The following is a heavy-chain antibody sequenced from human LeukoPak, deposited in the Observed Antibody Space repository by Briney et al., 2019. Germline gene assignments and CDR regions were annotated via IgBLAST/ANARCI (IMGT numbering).Heavy chain of an antibody. V-gene: IGHV4-34*01. CDR2: INLSGST. J-gene: IGHJ4*02. D-gene: IGHD2-15*01. CDR3: ARDSLSGGSFDY. CDR1: GGSFSGYY. Sequence: TSETLSLTCAVYGGSFSGYYWSWIRQPPGKGLEWIGEINLSGSTNYNPSLKSRVTISVDTSKHQFSLKLSSVTAADTAVYYCARDSLSGGSFDYWGQGTLVTVSS.